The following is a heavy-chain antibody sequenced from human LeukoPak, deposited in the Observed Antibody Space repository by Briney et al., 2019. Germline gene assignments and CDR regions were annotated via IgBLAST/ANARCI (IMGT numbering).Heavy chain of an antibody. CDR3: AKEDIAGNGFPFDS. CDR1: GFTFNIYE. D-gene: IGHD5-12*01. CDR2: ISSSGRRI. J-gene: IGHJ4*02. V-gene: IGHV3-48*03. Sequence: GGSLRLSCAASGFTFNIYEMNWVRQAPGKGPEWILYISSSGRRIYYADSVKVGFTISRDNAKNSLYWKMTRLRVEDTAIYYCAKEDIAGNGFPFDSWGQGTMVTVSS.